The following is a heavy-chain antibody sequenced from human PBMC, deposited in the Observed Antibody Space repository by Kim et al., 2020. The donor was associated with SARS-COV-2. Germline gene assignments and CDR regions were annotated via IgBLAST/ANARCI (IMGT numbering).Heavy chain of an antibody. Sequence: SETLSLTCAVYGGSFSGYYWSWIRQPPGKGLEWIGEINHSGSTNYNPSLKSRVTISVDTSKNQFSLKPSSVIAAATAVYYCAGDYGYCSGGSCYDYYYG. J-gene: IGHJ6*01. CDR1: GGSFSGYY. CDR2: INHSGST. CDR3: AGDYGYCSGGSCYDYYYG. D-gene: IGHD2-15*01. V-gene: IGHV4-34*01.